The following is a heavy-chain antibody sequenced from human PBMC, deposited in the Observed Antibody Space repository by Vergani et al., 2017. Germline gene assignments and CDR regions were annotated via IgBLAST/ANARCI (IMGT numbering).Heavy chain of an antibody. J-gene: IGHJ4*02. Sequence: KLQGRVTMTTDTSTSTAYMELSSLRSEDTAVYYCARSSGYYSYYFDFWGQGTLVTVSS. V-gene: IGHV1-18*01. D-gene: IGHD3-22*01. CDR3: ARSSGYYSYYFDF.